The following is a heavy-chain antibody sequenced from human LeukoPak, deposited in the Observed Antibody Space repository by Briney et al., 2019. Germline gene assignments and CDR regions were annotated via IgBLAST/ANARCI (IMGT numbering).Heavy chain of an antibody. J-gene: IGHJ5*02. V-gene: IGHV4-59*01. CDR1: GGSISSYY. CDR3: ARWYKYSSSWSPVNWFDP. CDR2: MYYSGST. D-gene: IGHD6-6*01. Sequence: PSETLSLTCTVSGGSISSYYWSWIRQPPGKGLEWIGYMYYSGSTNYNPSLKSRVTISVDTSKNQFSLKLSSVTAADTAVYYCARWYKYSSSWSPVNWFDPWGQGTLVTASS.